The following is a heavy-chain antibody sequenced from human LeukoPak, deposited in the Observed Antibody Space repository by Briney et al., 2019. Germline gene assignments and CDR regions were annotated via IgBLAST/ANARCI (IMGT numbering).Heavy chain of an antibody. CDR2: IYHSGST. CDR1: GGSISSGGYS. J-gene: IGHJ1*01. D-gene: IGHD6-13*01. V-gene: IGHV4-30-2*01. Sequence: SETLSLTCAVSGGSISSGGYSWSWIRQPPGKGLEWIGYIYHSGSTYYNPSLKSRVTISVDRSKNQFSLKLSSVTAADTAVYYCAGDHSSSWNEYFQHWGQGTLVTVSS. CDR3: AGDHSSSWNEYFQH.